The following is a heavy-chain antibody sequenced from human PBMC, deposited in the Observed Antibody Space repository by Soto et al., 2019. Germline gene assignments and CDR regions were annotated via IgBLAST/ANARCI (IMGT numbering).Heavy chain of an antibody. D-gene: IGHD2-15*01. J-gene: IGHJ6*04. Sequence: PGESLKISCKGSGYSFTSYWIGWVRQMPWKGLEWMGIIYPGDSDTRYSPSFQGQVTISADKSISTAYLQWSSLKASDTAMYYCARRRAYGGNTLYYYGMDVWGEGTTVTVSS. V-gene: IGHV5-51*01. CDR1: GYSFTSYW. CDR3: ARRRAYGGNTLYYYGMDV. CDR2: IYPGDSDT.